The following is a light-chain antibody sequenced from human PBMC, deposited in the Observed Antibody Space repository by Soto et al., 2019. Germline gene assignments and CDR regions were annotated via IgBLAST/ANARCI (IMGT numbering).Light chain of an antibody. V-gene: IGLV6-57*04. CDR3: QSYDRTNYVV. Sequence: NFLLTQPHSVSESPGKTVTISCTRSGGSIGSNYVQWYQQRPGSASSIVIYEDKQRPSGVTDRISGSIDSSSNSASLTISGLKTEDEGDYYCQSYDRTNYVVFGGGTKLTVL. CDR2: EDK. J-gene: IGLJ2*01. CDR1: GGSIGSNY.